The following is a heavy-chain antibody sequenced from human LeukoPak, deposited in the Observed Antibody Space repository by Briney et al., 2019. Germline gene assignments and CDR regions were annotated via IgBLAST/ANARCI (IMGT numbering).Heavy chain of an antibody. D-gene: IGHD3-10*01. CDR3: ARDPNYYGSGSYYNIPPFDP. J-gene: IGHJ5*02. V-gene: IGHV1-18*01. CDR1: GYTFTSYG. CDR2: ISAYNGNT. Sequence: GASAKVSCKASGYTFTSYGISWVRQAPGQGLEWMGWISAYNGNTNYAQKLQGRVTMTTDTSTSTAYMELRSLRSDDTAVYYCARDPNYYGSGSYYNIPPFDPWGQGTLVTVSS.